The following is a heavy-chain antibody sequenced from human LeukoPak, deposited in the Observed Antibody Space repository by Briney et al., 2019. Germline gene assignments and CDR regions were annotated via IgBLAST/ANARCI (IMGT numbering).Heavy chain of an antibody. V-gene: IGHV3-23*01. CDR1: GFTFSSYA. Sequence: PGGSLRLSCAASGFTFSSYAMSWVRQAPGKGLEWASAISGSGGSTYYADSVKGRFTISRDNSKNTLYLQMNSLRAEDTAVYYCAKCRDDYVWGTESYYFDYWGQGTLVTVSS. CDR2: ISGSGGST. D-gene: IGHD3-16*01. J-gene: IGHJ4*02. CDR3: AKCRDDYVWGTESYYFDY.